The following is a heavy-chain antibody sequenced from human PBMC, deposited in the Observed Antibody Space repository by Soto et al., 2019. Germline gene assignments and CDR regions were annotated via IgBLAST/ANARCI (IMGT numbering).Heavy chain of an antibody. CDR1: GLTFSAYG. Sequence: PGGSLRLSCEASGLTFSAYGMHWVRQAPGKGLEWVATISYDGSKKYFGDSVKGRFTISRDNSKSTLYLEMNSLRTEDTAVYYCAKASHCNKGRCSLGLIGDRAFDIW. CDR3: AKASHCNKGRCSLGLIGDRAFDI. CDR2: ISYDGSKK. V-gene: IGHV3-30*18. D-gene: IGHD2-8*01. J-gene: IGHJ3*02.